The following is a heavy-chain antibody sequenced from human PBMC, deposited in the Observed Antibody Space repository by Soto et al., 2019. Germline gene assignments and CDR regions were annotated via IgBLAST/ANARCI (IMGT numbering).Heavy chain of an antibody. V-gene: IGHV3-33*01. Sequence: QVQLVESGGGVVQPGRSLRLSCAASGFTFSSYGMHWVRQAPGKGLEWVAVIWYDGSNKYYADSVKGRFTISRDNSKNTLYLQMNSLRAEDTAVYYCARDEELLWFEESRWVFDYWGQGTLVTVSS. CDR3: ARDEELLWFEESRWVFDY. CDR1: GFTFSSYG. D-gene: IGHD3-10*01. CDR2: IWYDGSNK. J-gene: IGHJ4*02.